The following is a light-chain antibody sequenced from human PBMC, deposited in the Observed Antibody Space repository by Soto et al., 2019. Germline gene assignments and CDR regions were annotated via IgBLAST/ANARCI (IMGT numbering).Light chain of an antibody. Sequence: QSALTQPASVSGSLGQSITISCTGTTRDIAGYNYISWYQQLPGKAPKLMIYQVTIRPSGISNRFSGSKSGNTASLTISGLQAEDEADYYCQSYDGSLNAYVFGTGTKLTVL. CDR2: QVT. J-gene: IGLJ1*01. CDR1: TRDIAGYNY. CDR3: QSYDGSLNAYV. V-gene: IGLV2-14*01.